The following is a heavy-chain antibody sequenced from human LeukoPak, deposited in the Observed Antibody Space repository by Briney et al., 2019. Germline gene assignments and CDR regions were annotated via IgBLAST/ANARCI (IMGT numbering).Heavy chain of an antibody. Sequence: ASVKVSCKASGYTFTSYYMHWVRQAPGQGLEWMGIINPSGGSTSYAQKFQGRVTMTRDTSTSTVYMELSSLRSEDTAVYYCAVVAGTNYYYYYYMDVWGKGTTVTVSS. D-gene: IGHD6-19*01. CDR3: AVVAGTNYYYYYYMDV. J-gene: IGHJ6*03. V-gene: IGHV1-46*03. CDR1: GYTFTSYY. CDR2: INPSGGST.